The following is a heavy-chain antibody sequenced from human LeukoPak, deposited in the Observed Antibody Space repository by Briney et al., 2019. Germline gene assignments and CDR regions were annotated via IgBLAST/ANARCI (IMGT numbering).Heavy chain of an antibody. J-gene: IGHJ3*01. V-gene: IGHV3-74*01. CDR2: VNTYGTNT. CDR3: AREFSPEDAFDL. D-gene: IGHD1-14*01. CDR1: GFTLTNDW. Sequence: GGSLRLSCTASGFTLTNDWMHWVRQVPGKGLEWVSRVNTYGTNTNYADSVRGRFTISRDNAKNTLYLQMDSLRAEDSAIYYCAREFSPEDAFDLWGQGTRVTVSS.